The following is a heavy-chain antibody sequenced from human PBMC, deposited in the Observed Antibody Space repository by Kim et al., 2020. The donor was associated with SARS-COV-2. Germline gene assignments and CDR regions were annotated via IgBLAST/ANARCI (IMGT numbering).Heavy chain of an antibody. D-gene: IGHD6-13*01. CDR2: DK. CDR3: ASHTNSRSLGY. Sequence: DKKYLDVVKGRFTISRDNAKNSLYLQMDSLGADDTAVYYCASHTNSRSLGYWGQGTLVTVSS. J-gene: IGHJ4*02. V-gene: IGHV3-7*03.